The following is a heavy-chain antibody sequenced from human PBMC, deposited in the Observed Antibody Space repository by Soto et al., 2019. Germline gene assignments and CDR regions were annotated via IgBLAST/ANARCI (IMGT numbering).Heavy chain of an antibody. D-gene: IGHD2-2*01. CDR3: PAILVVPAATTSYSMGV. V-gene: IGHV3-73*01. CDR1: GCHFSGSA. J-gene: IGHJ6*03. Sequence: EVRLVESGGVLVQPGGSLKLSCTASGCHFSGSALHWVRQASWEGLQWVGRIRSEAHNYSTSYSESVKGRFTISRDDSQNTACLQLSSSTTADTAMYYCPAILVVPAATTSYSMGVWGTGARVPFS. CDR2: IRSEAHNYST.